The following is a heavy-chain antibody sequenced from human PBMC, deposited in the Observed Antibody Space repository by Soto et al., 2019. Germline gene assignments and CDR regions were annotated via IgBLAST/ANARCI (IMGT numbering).Heavy chain of an antibody. V-gene: IGHV3-23*01. J-gene: IGHJ4*02. D-gene: IGHD3-22*01. CDR2: ISGSGGST. CDR1: GFTFSSYA. CDR3: AKDPTYDSSGYLGILSGYYFDY. Sequence: GGSLRLSCAASGFTFSSYAMSWVRQAPGKGLEWVSAISGSGGSTYYADSVKGRFTISRDNSKNTLYLQMNSLRAEDTAVYYCAKDPTYDSSGYLGILSGYYFDYWGQGTLVTVSS.